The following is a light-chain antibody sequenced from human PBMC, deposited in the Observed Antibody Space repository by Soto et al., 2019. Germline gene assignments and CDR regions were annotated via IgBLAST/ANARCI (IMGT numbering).Light chain of an antibody. J-gene: IGKJ2*01. V-gene: IGKV1-39*01. Sequence: DIQMTQSPSSLSASVGDRVTITCRASQSISSNLNWYQRKPGEAPKLLIYVASSLQSGVPSRFSGSDSGTDYTLTISSLQPDDFATYYCQQSYSTPYTFGQGTKLEIK. CDR3: QQSYSTPYT. CDR2: VAS. CDR1: QSISSN.